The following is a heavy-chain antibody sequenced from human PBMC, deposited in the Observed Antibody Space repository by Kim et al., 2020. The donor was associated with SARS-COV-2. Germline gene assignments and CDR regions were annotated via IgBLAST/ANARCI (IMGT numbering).Heavy chain of an antibody. J-gene: IGHJ6*02. CDR1: GGSISSGGYY. V-gene: IGHV4-31*03. CDR3: ATKYYDFWIGLLEKVPGADV. Sequence: SETLSLTCTVSGGSISSGGYYWSWIRQHPGKGLEWIGYIYYSGSTSYNPSLKSRVTISVDTSKNQFSLKLSSVTAADTAVYYCATKYYDFWIGLLEKVPGADVWGQGTTVTVSS. CDR2: IYYSGST. D-gene: IGHD3-3*01.